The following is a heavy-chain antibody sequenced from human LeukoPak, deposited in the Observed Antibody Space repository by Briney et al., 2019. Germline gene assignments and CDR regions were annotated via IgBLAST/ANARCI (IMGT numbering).Heavy chain of an antibody. D-gene: IGHD6-13*01. CDR3: ARTMRHSIRSLWQQLPQTYGAFDI. CDR1: GGSISSSSYY. Sequence: PSETLSLTCTVSGGSISSSSYYWGWIRQPPGKGLEWIGSMYYSGNTYYNPSLKSRVTISVDTSKNQFSLKLSSVTAADTAVYYCARTMRHSIRSLWQQLPQTYGAFDIWGQGTMVTVSS. J-gene: IGHJ3*02. V-gene: IGHV4-39*01. CDR2: MYYSGNT.